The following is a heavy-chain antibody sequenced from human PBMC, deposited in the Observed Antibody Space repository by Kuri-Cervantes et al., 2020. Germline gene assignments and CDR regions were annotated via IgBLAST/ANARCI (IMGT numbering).Heavy chain of an antibody. Sequence: GSLRLSCAVYGGSFSGNYWTWIRQPPGKGLEWIGEIKHSGSTNYNPSLKSRVTISVDTSRRQFSLKLRSLTAADTAVYYCARGVLYYDFWSGYYGPRVFDYWGQGTLVTVSS. D-gene: IGHD3-3*01. J-gene: IGHJ4*02. CDR3: ARGVLYYDFWSGYYGPRVFDY. CDR2: IKHSGST. V-gene: IGHV4-34*01. CDR1: GGSFSGNY.